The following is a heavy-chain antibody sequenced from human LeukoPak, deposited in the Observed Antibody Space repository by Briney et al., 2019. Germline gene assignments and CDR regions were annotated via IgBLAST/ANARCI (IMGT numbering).Heavy chain of an antibody. V-gene: IGHV1-69*05. Sequence: SAVKVSFKASGGTFSIYAISLVRQGPGQGLEWVGGIIPIFGTADYAQTFQGRVTITTDEYKSTAYMELSSMSSEDTAVYYCARGWELAQAQTQDAFDIWGQGTMVTVSS. J-gene: IGHJ3*02. CDR1: GGTFSIYA. D-gene: IGHD1-26*01. CDR2: IIPIFGTA. CDR3: ARGWELAQAQTQDAFDI.